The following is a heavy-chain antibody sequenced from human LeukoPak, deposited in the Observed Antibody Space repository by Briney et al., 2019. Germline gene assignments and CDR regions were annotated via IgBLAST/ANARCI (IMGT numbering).Heavy chain of an antibody. CDR2: IRYDGSNK. Sequence: PGGSLRLSCAASGFIFSSYGMHWVRQAPGKGLEWVAFIRYDGSNKYYADSVKGRFTISRDNSKNTLYLQMNRLRAEDTAVYYWAKDTQQWPGMGYWGQGTLVTVSS. CDR3: AKDTQQWPGMGY. D-gene: IGHD6-19*01. J-gene: IGHJ4*02. CDR1: GFIFSSYG. V-gene: IGHV3-30*02.